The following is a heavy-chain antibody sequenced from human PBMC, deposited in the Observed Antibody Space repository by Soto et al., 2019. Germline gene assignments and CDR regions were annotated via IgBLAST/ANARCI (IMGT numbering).Heavy chain of an antibody. J-gene: IGHJ4*02. CDR1: EHTFIGYY. D-gene: IGHD3-3*01. Sequence: GASVKVSCKASEHTFIGYYLHWVRQAPGQGLEWMGWISPYSGDTDSAQKFQGRVTLTRDTSTRTVYMELSRLTSDDTAVYYCAWAGQTPIFNHWGKGALVTVSS. V-gene: IGHV1-2*02. CDR3: AWAGQTPIFNH. CDR2: ISPYSGDT.